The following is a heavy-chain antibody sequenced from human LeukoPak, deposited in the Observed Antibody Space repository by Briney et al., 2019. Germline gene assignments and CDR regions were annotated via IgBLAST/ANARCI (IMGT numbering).Heavy chain of an antibody. CDR2: IHPADSDT. CDR3: ARRSPPSSSWLANFGMDV. Sequence: GESLKISCKASGYSFTSYWIAWVRQMPGKGLEWMGIIHPADSDTRYSPSFQGQVTISVDKSIRTAYLEWGSLEASDTAMYYCARRSPPSSSWLANFGMDVWGQGTMVTVSS. J-gene: IGHJ6*02. CDR1: GYSFTSYW. D-gene: IGHD6-13*01. V-gene: IGHV5-51*01.